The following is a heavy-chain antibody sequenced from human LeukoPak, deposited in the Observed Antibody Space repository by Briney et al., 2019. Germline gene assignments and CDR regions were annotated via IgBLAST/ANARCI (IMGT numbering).Heavy chain of an antibody. Sequence: SETLSLTCTVSSGSISSSSYYWGWIRQPPGKGLEWIGSSYYSGSTYYKPSLKSRVTISVDTSKNQFSLKLSSVTAADTAVYYCARCGYYDFWSGYNPATFDYWGQGTLVTASS. CDR1: SGSISSSSYY. J-gene: IGHJ4*02. D-gene: IGHD3-3*01. V-gene: IGHV4-39*01. CDR3: ARCGYYDFWSGYNPATFDY. CDR2: SYYSGST.